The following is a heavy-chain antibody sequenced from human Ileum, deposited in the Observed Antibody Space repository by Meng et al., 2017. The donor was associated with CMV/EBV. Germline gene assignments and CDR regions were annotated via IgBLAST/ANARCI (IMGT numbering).Heavy chain of an antibody. D-gene: IGHD5-24*01. V-gene: IGHV4-34*02. Sequence: QQWGAGLLKPSEPLSLPCAVSGEPLNGFFCSWIRQPPGRGLEWIGEVNNRGRTNYNPSLKSRLTISIDTSKRQLSLMVTSVTAADSAIYYCASGRLQFTPSALQHWGPGTLVTVSS. CDR2: VNNRGRT. J-gene: IGHJ1*01. CDR3: ASGRLQFTPSALQH. CDR1: GEPLNGFF.